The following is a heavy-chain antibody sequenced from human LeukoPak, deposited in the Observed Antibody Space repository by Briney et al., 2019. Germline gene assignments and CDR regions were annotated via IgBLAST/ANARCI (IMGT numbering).Heavy chain of an antibody. D-gene: IGHD4-17*01. CDR1: GFTFSSYW. V-gene: IGHV3-7*03. CDR2: IKQDGSEK. Sequence: GGSLRLSCAASGFTFSSYWMSWVRQAPGKGLEWVANIKQDGSEKYYVDSVKGRFTISRDNAKNSLYLQMNSLRAEDTALYYCAKGGYGDYVGGYFDYWGQGTLVTVSS. CDR3: AKGGYGDYVGGYFDY. J-gene: IGHJ4*02.